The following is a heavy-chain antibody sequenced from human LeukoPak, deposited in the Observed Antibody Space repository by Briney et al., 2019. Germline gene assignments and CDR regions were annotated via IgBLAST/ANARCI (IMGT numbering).Heavy chain of an antibody. D-gene: IGHD4-11*01. Sequence: PGRSLRLSCAASGFNFSSYVMHWVRQAPGKGLEWVAVISYDGSNKYCADSVKGRFTISRDNSKNTLYLQMNSLRPEDTSVYYCAKEDYSNYVDYWGQGTLVTVSS. V-gene: IGHV3-30-3*01. CDR2: ISYDGSNK. CDR3: AKEDYSNYVDY. J-gene: IGHJ4*02. CDR1: GFNFSSYV.